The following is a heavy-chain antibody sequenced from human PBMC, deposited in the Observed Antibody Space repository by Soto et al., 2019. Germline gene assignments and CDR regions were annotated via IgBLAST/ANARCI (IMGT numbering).Heavy chain of an antibody. CDR1: GFTFSYYW. D-gene: IGHD1-26*01. V-gene: IGHV3-74*01. CDR3: ARGDRGAFDL. Sequence: EVQLVESGGGLVRPGGSLRLSCAASGFTFSYYWMHWVRQAPGKGLVWVSRIHSDGSSTTYADFVKGRFIISRDNARNTVELQMNSVRVEDTGVYYSARGDRGAFDLWGQGTVVTVSS. CDR2: IHSDGSST. J-gene: IGHJ3*01.